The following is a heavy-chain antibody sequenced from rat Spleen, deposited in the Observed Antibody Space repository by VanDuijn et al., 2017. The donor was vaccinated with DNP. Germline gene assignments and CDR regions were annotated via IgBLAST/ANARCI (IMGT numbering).Heavy chain of an antibody. J-gene: IGHJ3*01. D-gene: IGHD1-12*02. CDR2: INYNGNST. Sequence: EVQLVESGGGLVQPGRSLKLYCAASGFTFSHYGMAWVRQATAKGPEWVATINYNGNSTHYRDSVKGRFTISRDNAKSTQYLQMDSLRSEDTATYYCTRLGYYDGTYPNWFAYWGQGTLVTVSS. CDR3: TRLGYYDGTYPNWFAY. V-gene: IGHV5-29*01. CDR1: GFTFSHYG.